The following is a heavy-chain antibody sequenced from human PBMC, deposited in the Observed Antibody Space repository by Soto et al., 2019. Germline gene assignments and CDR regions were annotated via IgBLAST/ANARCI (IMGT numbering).Heavy chain of an antibody. V-gene: IGHV4-59*01. CDR2: IYYSAGT. CDR1: GGSISSDY. J-gene: IGHJ5*02. CDR3: ARGRDWFDP. Sequence: SETLSLTCTVSGGSISSDYWSWIRQPPGKGLEWIGYIYYSAGTNYNPSLKSRVTISVDTSKNQFSLKLSSVTAADTAVYYCARGRDWFDPWGQGTLVTVSS.